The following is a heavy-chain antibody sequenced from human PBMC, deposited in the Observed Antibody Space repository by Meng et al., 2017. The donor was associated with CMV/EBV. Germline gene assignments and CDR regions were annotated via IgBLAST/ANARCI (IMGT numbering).Heavy chain of an antibody. J-gene: IGHJ5*02. Sequence: FTFRNYVMNWVRQAPGKGLEWVSTIETDGSRTWYADSVKGRFTISRDNVKNTLYLQMNSLGAEDTALYYCARKEFTIAVAGNNFFGPWGQGTLVTVSS. CDR1: FTFRNYV. V-gene: IGHV3-23*05. CDR3: ARKEFTIAVAGNNFFGP. D-gene: IGHD6-19*01. CDR2: IETDGSRT.